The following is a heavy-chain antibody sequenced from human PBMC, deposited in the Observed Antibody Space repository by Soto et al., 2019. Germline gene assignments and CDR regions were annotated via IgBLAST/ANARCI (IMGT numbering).Heavy chain of an antibody. J-gene: IGHJ6*02. V-gene: IGHV1-18*01. Sequence: QVQLVQSGAEVKKPGASVKVSCKASGYTFTSYGISWVRQAPGQGLEWMGWISAYNGNTNYAQKLQGRVTMTTDTSTSTAYMELRSRRSDDTAVYYCARSPAGAVVVAVYYYYGMDVWGQGTTVTVSS. CDR1: GYTFTSYG. CDR3: ARSPAGAVVVAVYYYYGMDV. D-gene: IGHD2-15*01. CDR2: ISAYNGNT.